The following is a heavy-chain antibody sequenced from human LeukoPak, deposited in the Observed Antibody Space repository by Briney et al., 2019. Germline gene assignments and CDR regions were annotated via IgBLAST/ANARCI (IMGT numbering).Heavy chain of an antibody. CDR2: ISGSGGST. CDR1: GFTFRDYY. V-gene: IGHV3-23*01. CDR3: AKDRYSYGSDY. J-gene: IGHJ4*02. Sequence: GGSLRLSCAASGFTFRDYYMSWVRQAPGKGLEWVAAISGSGGSTYYADSVKGRFTISRDNSKNTLYLQMNSLRAEDTAVYYCAKDRYSYGSDYWGQGTLVTVSS. D-gene: IGHD5-18*01.